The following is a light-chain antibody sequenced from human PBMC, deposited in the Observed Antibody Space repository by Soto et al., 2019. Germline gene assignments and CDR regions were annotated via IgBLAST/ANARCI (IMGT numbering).Light chain of an antibody. CDR2: EGS. CDR1: QSLSRW. Sequence: DIQMTQSPSTLSASVGDRVTITCRASQSLSRWLAWYQQKPGKAPKLLIYEGSSLESGVPSRFSGSGFGTEFTLTISSLQPEDFATYYCQQYHNYFRTFGQGTKVEIK. V-gene: IGKV1-5*01. J-gene: IGKJ1*01. CDR3: QQYHNYFRT.